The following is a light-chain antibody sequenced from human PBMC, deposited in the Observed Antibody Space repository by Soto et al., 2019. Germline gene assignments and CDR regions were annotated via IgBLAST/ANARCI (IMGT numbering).Light chain of an antibody. CDR3: SSFTRSNSYV. CDR2: DVS. Sequence: QSVLTQPASVSGSPGQSITISCTGTSSDVGAYNYVSWYQQHPGKVPKLMIYDVSDRPSGVSNRFSGYKSGNTASLTISGLQAEDEADYYCSSFTRSNSYVFGTGTKLTVL. CDR1: SSDVGAYNY. V-gene: IGLV2-14*03. J-gene: IGLJ1*01.